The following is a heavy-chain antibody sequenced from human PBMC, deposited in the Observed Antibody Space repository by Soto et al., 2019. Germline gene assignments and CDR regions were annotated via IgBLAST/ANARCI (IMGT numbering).Heavy chain of an antibody. D-gene: IGHD3-10*01. Sequence: LSLTCTVSGGSTSSYYWSWIRQPPGKGLKWIGYIYYSGSTNYNPSLKSRVTISVDTSKNQFSLKLSSVTAADTAVYYCARVTLTWFDPLCHGTLVTVSS. CDR3: ARVTLTWFDP. V-gene: IGHV4-59*01. CDR1: GGSTSSYY. CDR2: IYYSGST. J-gene: IGHJ5*02.